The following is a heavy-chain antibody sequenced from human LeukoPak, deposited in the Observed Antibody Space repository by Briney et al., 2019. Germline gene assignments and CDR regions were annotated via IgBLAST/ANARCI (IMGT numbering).Heavy chain of an antibody. CDR1: GFTSSSYG. D-gene: IGHD2-15*01. V-gene: IGHV3-23*01. CDR2: ISGSGGNT. CDR3: AKDRSCSGGSCHWDY. J-gene: IGHJ4*02. Sequence: GGSLRLSCAASGFTSSSYGMSWVRQAQEKGLEWVGGISGSGGNTNYADSVKGRLTISRDNSKNTLYLQMNSLRAEDTAVYYCAKDRSCSGGSCHWDYWGQGTLVTVSS.